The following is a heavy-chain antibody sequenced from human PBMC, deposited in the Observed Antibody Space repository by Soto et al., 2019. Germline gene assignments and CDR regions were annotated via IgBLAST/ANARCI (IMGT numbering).Heavy chain of an antibody. CDR2: ISAYNGNT. CDR1: GYTFTSYG. J-gene: IGHJ4*02. D-gene: IGHD3-3*02. CDR3: ARDSIYLLDQCFDY. V-gene: IGHV1-18*01. Sequence: ASVKVSCKASGYTFTSYGISWVRQAPGQGLEWMGWISAYNGNTNYAQKLQGRVTMTTDTSTSTAYMELRSLRSDDTAVYYCARDSIYLLDQCFDYWGQGTLVNVSS.